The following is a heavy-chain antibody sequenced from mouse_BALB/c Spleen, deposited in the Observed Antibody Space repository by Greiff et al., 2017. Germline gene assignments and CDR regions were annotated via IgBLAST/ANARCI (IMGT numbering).Heavy chain of an antibody. CDR1: GFTFSDYY. V-gene: IGHV5-4*02. J-gene: IGHJ3*01. D-gene: IGHD4-1*01. CDR2: ISDGGSYT. Sequence: EVKVVESGGGLVKPGGSLKLSCAASGFTFSDYYMYWVRQTPEKRLEWVATISDGGSYTYYPDSVKGRFTISRDNAKNNLYLQMSSLKSEDTAMYYCARDEGTGAYWGQGTLVTVSA. CDR3: ARDEGTGAY.